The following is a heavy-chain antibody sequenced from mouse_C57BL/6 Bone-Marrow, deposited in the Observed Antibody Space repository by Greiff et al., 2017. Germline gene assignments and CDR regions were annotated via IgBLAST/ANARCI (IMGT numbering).Heavy chain of an antibody. D-gene: IGHD1-1*01. CDR3: ARSRYYYGSSLYYYAMDY. Sequence: QVQLQQSGTELVKPGASVKLSCKASGYTFTSYWMHWVKQRPGQGLEWIGNINPSNGGTNYNEKFKSKATLTVDKSSSTAYMQLSSLTSEDSAVYYCARSRYYYGSSLYYYAMDYWGQGTSVTVSS. CDR1: GYTFTSYW. J-gene: IGHJ4*01. V-gene: IGHV1-53*01. CDR2: INPSNGGT.